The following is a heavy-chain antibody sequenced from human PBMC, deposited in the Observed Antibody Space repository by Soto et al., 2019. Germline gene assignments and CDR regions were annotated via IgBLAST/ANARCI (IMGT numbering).Heavy chain of an antibody. CDR1: GGSISSYY. CDR3: ARGAAAAGTSAFDI. J-gene: IGHJ3*02. D-gene: IGHD6-13*01. Sequence: QVQLQESGPGLVKPSETLSLTCTVSGGSISSYYWSWIRQPPGKGLEWIGYIYYSGSTNYNPSLKSRVTISVDTSKNQFSLKLSSVTAADTAVYYCARGAAAAGTSAFDIWGQGTMVTVSS. CDR2: IYYSGST. V-gene: IGHV4-59*01.